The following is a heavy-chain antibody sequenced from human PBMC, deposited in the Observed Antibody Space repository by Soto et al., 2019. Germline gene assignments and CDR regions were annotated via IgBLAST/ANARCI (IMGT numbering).Heavy chain of an antibody. CDR1: GFTFSSYA. CDR3: ARGASQHYDILTGYSTGIIDY. D-gene: IGHD3-9*01. V-gene: IGHV3-30-3*01. Sequence: GGSLRLSCAASGFTFSSYAMHWVRQAPGKGLEWVALISYDGSNKYYADSVKGRFTISRDNSKNTLYLQMNSLRAEDTAVYYCARGASQHYDILTGYSTGIIDYWGQGTLVTVSS. CDR2: ISYDGSNK. J-gene: IGHJ4*02.